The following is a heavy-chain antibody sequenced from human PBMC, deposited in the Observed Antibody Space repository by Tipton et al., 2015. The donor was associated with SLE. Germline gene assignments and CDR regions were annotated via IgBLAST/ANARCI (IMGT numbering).Heavy chain of an antibody. J-gene: IGHJ4*02. CDR2: IYYSGST. V-gene: IGHV4-31*03. D-gene: IGHD3-16*01. CDR3: AGAVCRNYFDY. Sequence: TLSLTCTVSGGSISSGGYYWSWIRQHPGKGLEWIGYIYYSGSTYYNPSLKSRVTISVDTSKNQFSLKLSSVTAADMAVYYCAGAVCRNYFDYWGQGTLVTVSS. CDR1: GGSISSGGYY.